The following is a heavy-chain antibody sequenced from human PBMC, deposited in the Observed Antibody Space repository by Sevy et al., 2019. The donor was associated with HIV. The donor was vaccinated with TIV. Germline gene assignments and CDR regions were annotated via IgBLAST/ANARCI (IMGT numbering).Heavy chain of an antibody. CDR1: GYTFTSYG. Sequence: ASVKVSCKASGYTFTSYGISWMRQAPGQGLEWMGWISAYNGNTNYAQELQGRVTMTTDTYTSTAYMELRSLRPDDTAMYYCARWTGCSGDFWSGYRVFDYWGQGTLVTVSS. D-gene: IGHD3-3*01. CDR3: ARWTGCSGDFWSGYRVFDY. CDR2: ISAYNGNT. V-gene: IGHV1-18*04. J-gene: IGHJ4*02.